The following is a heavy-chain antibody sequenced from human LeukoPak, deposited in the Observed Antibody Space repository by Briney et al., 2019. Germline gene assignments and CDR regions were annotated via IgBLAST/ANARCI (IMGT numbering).Heavy chain of an antibody. Sequence: ASVKVSCKASGYTFTGYYMHWVRQAPGQGLEWMGWINPNSGGTNYAQKLQGRVTMTTDTSTSTAYMELRSLRSDDTAVYYCARDRIFAYHPYYYYMDVWGKGTTVTVSS. V-gene: IGHV1-2*02. D-gene: IGHD3-3*02. J-gene: IGHJ6*03. CDR3: ARDRIFAYHPYYYYMDV. CDR2: INPNSGGT. CDR1: GYTFTGYY.